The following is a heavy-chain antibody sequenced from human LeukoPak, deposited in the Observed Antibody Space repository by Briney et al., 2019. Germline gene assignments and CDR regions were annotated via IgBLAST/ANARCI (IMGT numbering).Heavy chain of an antibody. Sequence: PGGSLRLSCAASGFTFSSYEMNWVRQAPGKGLEWVSYISSSGNTIYYADSVKGRFTISRDNAKNSLYLQMNSLRAEDTAFYYCARGGPRGSYFDYWGQGTLVTVSS. J-gene: IGHJ4*02. CDR2: ISSSGNTI. CDR3: ARGGPRGSYFDY. CDR1: GFTFSSYE. D-gene: IGHD1-26*01. V-gene: IGHV3-48*03.